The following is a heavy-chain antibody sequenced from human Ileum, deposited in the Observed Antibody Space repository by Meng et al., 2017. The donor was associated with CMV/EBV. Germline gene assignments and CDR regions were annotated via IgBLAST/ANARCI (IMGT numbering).Heavy chain of an antibody. CDR2: MKTDGSEK. CDR1: GFIFRNYC. CDR3: AKGNAIDY. J-gene: IGHJ4*02. V-gene: IGHV3-7*01. Sequence: GGSLRLSCAASGFIFRNYCMRWARQAPGRGLEWVASMKTDGSEKYYVDSVKGRFTMSRDNAKNSLYLQMNSLRAEDTAVYYCAKGNAIDYWGLGTLVTVSS.